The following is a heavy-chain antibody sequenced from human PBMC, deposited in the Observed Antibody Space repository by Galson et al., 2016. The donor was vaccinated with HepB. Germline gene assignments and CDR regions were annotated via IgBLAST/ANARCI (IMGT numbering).Heavy chain of an antibody. D-gene: IGHD3-3*01. CDR2: IHYTQRT. J-gene: IGHJ4*02. CDR3: EVWNGSLTTFEY. Sequence: SETLSLTCTVSGGSISSTDYYWGLIRQPPGKGLEWLVSIHYTQRTYHTPSLQSRVPISVDTSNNQFSLKLSSVTAADTAVYYCEVWNGSLTTFEYWGQGITVTVSS. V-gene: IGHV4-39*01. CDR1: GGSISSTDYY.